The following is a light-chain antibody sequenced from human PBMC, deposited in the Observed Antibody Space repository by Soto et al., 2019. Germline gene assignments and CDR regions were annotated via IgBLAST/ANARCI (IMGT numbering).Light chain of an antibody. CDR2: GAS. V-gene: IGKV3-20*01. Sequence: EIVLTQSPGTLSLSPGERATISCRASESVTSSYLAWYQHKPGQAPRLLIYGASGRATGIPDRFTGSGSGTDFTLTITRLEPEDFAVYYCQHYGPSPGYTFGHGTKLEIK. CDR3: QHYGPSPGYT. CDR1: ESVTSSY. J-gene: IGKJ2*01.